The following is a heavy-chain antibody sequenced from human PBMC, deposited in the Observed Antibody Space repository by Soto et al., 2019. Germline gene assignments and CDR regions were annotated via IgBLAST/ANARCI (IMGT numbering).Heavy chain of an antibody. CDR1: GYTFTSYY. CDR3: AREVSLGVVATYGMDV. D-gene: IGHD2-15*01. V-gene: IGHV1-2*04. CDR2: TNPNSGGT. Sequence: ASVKVSCKASGYTFTSYYMHWVRQAPGQGLEWMGLTNPNSGGTNYAQKFQGWVTMTRDTSINTAYMELSRLRSDDTAVYYCAREVSLGVVATYGMDVWGQGTTVTVSS. J-gene: IGHJ6*02.